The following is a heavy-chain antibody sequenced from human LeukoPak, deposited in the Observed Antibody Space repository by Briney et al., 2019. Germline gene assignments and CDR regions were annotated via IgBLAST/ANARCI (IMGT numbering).Heavy chain of an antibody. V-gene: IGHV3-74*01. CDR2: INSDGSST. CDR3: ARDYYDSSGYQNY. CDR1: GFTFSSYW. Sequence: PGGSLRLSCAASGFTFSSYWVHWVRQAPGKGLVWVSRINSDGSSTSYADSVKGRFTISRDNAKNTLYLQMNSLRAEDTAVYYCARDYYDSSGYQNYWGQGTLVTVSS. J-gene: IGHJ4*02. D-gene: IGHD3-22*01.